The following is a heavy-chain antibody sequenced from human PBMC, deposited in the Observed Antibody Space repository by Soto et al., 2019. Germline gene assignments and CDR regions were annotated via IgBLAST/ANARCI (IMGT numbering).Heavy chain of an antibody. J-gene: IGHJ5*02. CDR2: IDPSDSYT. V-gene: IGHV5-10-1*01. CDR3: ASAEGIAARWGFDP. CDR1: GYSFTRYW. Sequence: GESLTISGTCSGYSFTRYWISWVRQMPGKGLEWMGRIDPSDSYTNYSPSFQGHVTISADKSISTAYLQWSSLKASDTAMYYCASAEGIAARWGFDPWGQGTLVTVSS. D-gene: IGHD6-6*01.